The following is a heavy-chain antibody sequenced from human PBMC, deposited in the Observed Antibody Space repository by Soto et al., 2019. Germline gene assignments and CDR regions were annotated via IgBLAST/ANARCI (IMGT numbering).Heavy chain of an antibody. V-gene: IGHV4-59*01. D-gene: IGHD1-20*01. J-gene: IGHJ4*02. CDR2: IYYSGST. CDR1: GGSISSYY. Sequence: PSETLSLTCTVPGGSISSYYWSWIRQPPGKGLEWIGYIYYSGSTNYNPSLKSRVTISVDTSKNQFSLKLSSVTAADTAVYYCARVPEVSRIHSWYYFDYWGQGTLVTVSS. CDR3: ARVPEVSRIHSWYYFDY.